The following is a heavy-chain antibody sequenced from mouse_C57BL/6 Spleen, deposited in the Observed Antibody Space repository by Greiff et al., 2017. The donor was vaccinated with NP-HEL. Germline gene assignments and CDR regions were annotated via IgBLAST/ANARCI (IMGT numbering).Heavy chain of an antibody. CDR3: ARGATGTLYAMDY. V-gene: IGHV1-82*01. CDR2: IYPGDGDT. D-gene: IGHD4-1*02. Sequence: QVQLKESGPELVKPGASVKISCKASGYAFSSSWMNWVKQRPGKGLEWIGRIYPGDGDTNYNGKFKGKATLTADKSSSTAYMQLSSLTSEDSAVYFCARGATGTLYAMDYWGQGTSVTVSS. J-gene: IGHJ4*01. CDR1: GYAFSSSW.